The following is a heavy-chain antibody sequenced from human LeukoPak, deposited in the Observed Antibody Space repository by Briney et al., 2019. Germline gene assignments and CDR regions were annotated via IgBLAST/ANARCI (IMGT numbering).Heavy chain of an antibody. CDR2: IQYDGSNE. CDR1: GLTFSSYG. Sequence: GGSLRLSCAASGLTFSSYGMHWVRQAPGKGLEWVAFIQYDGSNEDYADSVKGRFTISRDNSKNTLYLQMNSLRAEDTAVYYCAKGTAMVHSYYYMDVWGKGTTVTISS. D-gene: IGHD5-18*01. V-gene: IGHV3-30*02. J-gene: IGHJ6*03. CDR3: AKGTAMVHSYYYMDV.